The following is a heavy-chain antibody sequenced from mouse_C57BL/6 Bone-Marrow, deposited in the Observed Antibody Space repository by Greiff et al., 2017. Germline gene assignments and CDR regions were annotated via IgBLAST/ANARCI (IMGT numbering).Heavy chain of an antibody. Sequence: VQLQQSGPELVRPGASVKISCKAPGYTFTSHWMQWVRQRPGQGLEWIGEIFPGSGSTYYNEKFKGKATLTVDTSSSTAYRQLSSLTSEDSAVYFCARRYSQEDYYAMDYWGQGTSVTVSS. J-gene: IGHJ4*01. CDR1: GYTFTSHW. V-gene: IGHV1-56*01. CDR2: IFPGSGST. D-gene: IGHD2-12*01. CDR3: ARRYSQEDYYAMDY.